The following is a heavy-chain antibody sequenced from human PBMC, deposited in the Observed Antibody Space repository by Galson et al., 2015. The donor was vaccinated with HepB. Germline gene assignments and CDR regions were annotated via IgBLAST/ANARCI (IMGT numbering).Heavy chain of an antibody. CDR2: INPSGGST. Sequence: SVKVSCKASGYTFTSYYMHWVRQAPGQGLEWMGIINPSGGSTSYAQKFQGRVTMTRDTSTSTVYMELSSLRSEDTAVYYCARGLSMVRGPLGWFDPWGQGTLVTVSS. D-gene: IGHD3-10*01. CDR1: GYTFTSYY. V-gene: IGHV1-46*01. J-gene: IGHJ5*02. CDR3: ARGLSMVRGPLGWFDP.